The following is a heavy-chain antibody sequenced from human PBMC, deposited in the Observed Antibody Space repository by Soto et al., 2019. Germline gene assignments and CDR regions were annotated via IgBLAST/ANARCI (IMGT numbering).Heavy chain of an antibody. CDR1: GYTFTSYG. CDR2: ISAYNGKT. CDR3: ARGGDVNDYHGMDF. J-gene: IGHJ6*02. D-gene: IGHD1-1*01. V-gene: IGHV1-18*01. Sequence: QVQLVQSGGEVKKPGASVKLSCTASGYTFTSYGISWVRQAPGQGLEWMGWISAYNGKTNYAQNVQGRVTMTTDTSTRTAYMDRSSLRSDDTAVYYCARGGDVNDYHGMDFWGQGTTVTVSS.